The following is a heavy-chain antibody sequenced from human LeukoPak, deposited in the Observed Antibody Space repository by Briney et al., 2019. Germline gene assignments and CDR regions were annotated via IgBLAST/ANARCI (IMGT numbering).Heavy chain of an antibody. D-gene: IGHD4-17*01. CDR1: GGSISSYY. V-gene: IGHV4-59*01. J-gene: IGHJ2*01. CDR2: IYYSGST. Sequence: SETLSLTCTVSGGSISSYYWSWIRQPPGKGLEWIGYIYYSGSTNYNPSPKSRVTISVDTSKNQFSLKLSSVTAADTAVYYCARTRTVTTGWYFDLWGRGTLVTVSS. CDR3: ARTRTVTTGWYFDL.